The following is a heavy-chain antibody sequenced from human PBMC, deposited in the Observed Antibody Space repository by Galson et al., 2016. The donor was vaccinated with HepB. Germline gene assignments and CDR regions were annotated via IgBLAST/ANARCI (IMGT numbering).Heavy chain of an antibody. J-gene: IGHJ6*02. CDR2: INTDGSRT. CDR1: GFTFSSYW. Sequence: SLRLSCAASGFTFSSYWMHWVRHAPGRGLVWVSRINTDGSRTNYADSVKGRVTISRDNAQNTLYLQMNSLRAEDTAVYYCARAGFKGFSNGMDVWGQGTTVTVSS. V-gene: IGHV3-74*01. CDR3: ARAGFKGFSNGMDV. D-gene: IGHD2/OR15-2a*01.